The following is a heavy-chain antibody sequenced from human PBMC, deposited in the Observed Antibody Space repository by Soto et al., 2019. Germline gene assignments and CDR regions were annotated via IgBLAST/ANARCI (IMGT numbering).Heavy chain of an antibody. CDR2: IYYTGAT. J-gene: IGHJ4*02. D-gene: IGHD1-20*01. Sequence: PSETLSLTCTVPGGPIITGGYFWTWIRQRPGKGLEWIGNIYYTGATSYNPSLKSRLTISFDTSKNQFSLKLTSVTAADTAVYFCARDRLSHDGNNSFFDYCGQGTLVTVSS. V-gene: IGHV4-31*03. CDR1: GGPIITGGYF. CDR3: ARDRLSHDGNNSFFDY.